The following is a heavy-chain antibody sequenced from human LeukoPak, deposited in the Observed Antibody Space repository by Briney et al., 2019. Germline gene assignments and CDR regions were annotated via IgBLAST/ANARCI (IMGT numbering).Heavy chain of an antibody. CDR1: GGSFSGYY. CDR2: INHSGST. J-gene: IGHJ4*02. Sequence: SETLSLTCAVYGGSFSGYYWSWIRQPPGKGLEWIGEINHSGSTNYNPSLKSRVTISVDTSKNQFSLKLSSVTAADTAVYYCASRNGSFFDYWGQGTLVTVSS. V-gene: IGHV4-34*01. CDR3: ASRNGSFFDY. D-gene: IGHD1-26*01.